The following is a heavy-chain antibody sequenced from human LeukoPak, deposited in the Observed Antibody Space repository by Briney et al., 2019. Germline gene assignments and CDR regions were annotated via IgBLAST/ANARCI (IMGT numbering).Heavy chain of an antibody. D-gene: IGHD6-19*01. CDR2: ISSSSSTI. CDR1: GFTFSSYS. CDR3: ARGYSSGWYHFDY. J-gene: IGHJ4*02. Sequence: GGSLRLSCAASGFTFSSYSMNWVRQAPGKGLEWVSYISSSSSTIYYADSVKGRFTISRDNAKNSLYLQMNSLSAEDTAVYYCARGYSSGWYHFDYWGQGTLVTVSS. V-gene: IGHV3-48*01.